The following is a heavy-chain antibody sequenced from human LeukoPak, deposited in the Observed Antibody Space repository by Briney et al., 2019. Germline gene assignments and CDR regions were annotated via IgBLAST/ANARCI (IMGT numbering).Heavy chain of an antibody. D-gene: IGHD6-13*01. CDR3: AILYSSSWYVGY. V-gene: IGHV3-23*01. Sequence: GGSLRLSCAASGFTFSSYAMSWVRQAPGKGLEWVSGISGSGGSTYYADSVKGRFTITGDNSKNTLYLQMNSLRAEDTAVYYCAILYSSSWYVGYWGQGTLVTVSS. CDR1: GFTFSSYA. J-gene: IGHJ4*02. CDR2: ISGSGGST.